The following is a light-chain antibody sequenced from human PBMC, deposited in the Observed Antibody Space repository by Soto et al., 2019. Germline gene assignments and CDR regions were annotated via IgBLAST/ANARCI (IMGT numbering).Light chain of an antibody. CDR3: QQSSSTPWT. CDR1: QSITTN. V-gene: IGKV1-39*01. J-gene: IGKJ1*01. Sequence: DIQMTQSPSSLSASVGDRVTINCRASQSITTNLSWYQQKPGKAPKLLIYAASNLQSGVPSRFSGSGSGTDFTLTISSLQPEDFATYYCQQSSSTPWTFGQGTKVEIK. CDR2: AAS.